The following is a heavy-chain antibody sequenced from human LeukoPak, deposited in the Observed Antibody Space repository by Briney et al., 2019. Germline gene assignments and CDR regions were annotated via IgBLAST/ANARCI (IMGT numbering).Heavy chain of an antibody. CDR2: ISSSSSYI. CDR1: GFTFSSYS. CDR3: ARDHSSWIQPDFDY. V-gene: IGHV3-21*01. J-gene: IGHJ4*02. Sequence: PGGSLRPSCAASGFTFSSYSMNWVRQAPGKGLEWVSSISSSSSYIYYADSVKGRFTISRDNANNKLYLQMNSQRAEDKAVYYCARDHSSWIQPDFDYWGQGTPVTVSS. D-gene: IGHD5-18*01.